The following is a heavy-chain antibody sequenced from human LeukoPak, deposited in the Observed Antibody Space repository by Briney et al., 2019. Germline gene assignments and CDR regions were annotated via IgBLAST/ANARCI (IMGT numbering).Heavy chain of an antibody. CDR1: GGSFSGYY. Sequence: SGTLSLTCAVYGGSFSGYYWSWIRQPPGKGLEWIGEINHSGSTNYNPSLKSRVTISVDTSKNQFSLKLSSVTAADTAVYYCARGHREYYDFWSGYYTGLTPTKNWFDPWGQGTLVTVSS. D-gene: IGHD3-3*01. V-gene: IGHV4-34*01. CDR2: INHSGST. J-gene: IGHJ5*02. CDR3: ARGHREYYDFWSGYYTGLTPTKNWFDP.